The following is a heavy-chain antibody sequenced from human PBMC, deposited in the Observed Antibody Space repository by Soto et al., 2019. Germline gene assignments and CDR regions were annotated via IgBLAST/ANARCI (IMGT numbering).Heavy chain of an antibody. CDR1: GGSISSGGYY. CDR2: IYYSGST. CDR3: AREKIPEYSSSSSENCYFDL. Sequence: SETLSLTCTVSGGSISSGGYYWSWIRQHPGKGLEWIGYIYYSGSTYYNPSLKSRVTISVDTSKNQFSLKLSSVTAADTAVYYCAREKIPEYSSSSSENCYFDLWGRGTLVTVSS. V-gene: IGHV4-31*03. J-gene: IGHJ2*01. D-gene: IGHD6-6*01.